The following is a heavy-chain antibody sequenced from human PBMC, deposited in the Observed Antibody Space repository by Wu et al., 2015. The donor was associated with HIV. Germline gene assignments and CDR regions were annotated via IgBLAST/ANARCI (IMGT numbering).Heavy chain of an antibody. D-gene: IGHD3-22*01. J-gene: IGHJ4*02. Sequence: QVHLVQSGAEVKKPGSSVKVSCTASGGTFSSRAISWVRQAPGQGLEWMGRIIPIFDRVHYKQKFQGRVVITADEATSTVYMELSRLTSDDTAVYFCARGHYYDTSSSPMYWGPGTRVTVSS. CDR3: ARGHYYDTSSSPMY. V-gene: IGHV1-69*13. CDR1: GGTFSSRA. CDR2: IIPIFDRV.